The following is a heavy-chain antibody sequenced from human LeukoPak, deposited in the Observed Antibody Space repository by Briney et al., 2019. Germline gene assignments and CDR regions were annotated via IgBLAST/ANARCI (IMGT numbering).Heavy chain of an antibody. Sequence: KTGGSLRLSCASSGFTFSVHYMSWIRQAPGKGLEWISYISNDGTKTYYADSVRGRFTISRDNGKNLVYLQMNSLRVEDTAVYYCARVFSHWGWPGDYYFDYWGQGSLVTLSS. D-gene: IGHD3-16*01. CDR3: ARVFSHWGWPGDYYFDY. CDR1: GFTFSVHY. V-gene: IGHV3-11*04. J-gene: IGHJ4*02. CDR2: ISNDGTKT.